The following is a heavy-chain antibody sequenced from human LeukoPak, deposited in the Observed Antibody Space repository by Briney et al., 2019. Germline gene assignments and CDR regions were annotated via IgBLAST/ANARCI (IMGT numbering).Heavy chain of an antibody. Sequence: ASVKVFCKASRYTFTDYFIHWIRQAPGQGLEWMGWINPNSGATSYAQKFQGRVTMTRDTSINTGNMELTGLRFDDTAVYYCARELSAVGRWGAFDMWGQGTMVTVSS. CDR1: RYTFTDYF. V-gene: IGHV1-2*02. J-gene: IGHJ3*02. D-gene: IGHD6-13*01. CDR2: INPNSGAT. CDR3: ARELSAVGRWGAFDM.